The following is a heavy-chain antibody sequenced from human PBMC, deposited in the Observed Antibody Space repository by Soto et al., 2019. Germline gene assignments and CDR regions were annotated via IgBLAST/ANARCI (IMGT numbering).Heavy chain of an antibody. CDR2: ISVYNGNT. CDR1: GYSFIAYG. Sequence: GASVKVSCKASGYSFIAYGLSWVRQAPGQGLEWMGWISVYNGNTNYAQKFQGRVSMTPDTSTSTVYMELRNLRSDDTAFYYCARGRRPFIGGRYDTSGYLDYCVQGSLVIVSA. J-gene: IGHJ4*02. V-gene: IGHV1-18*01. CDR3: ARGRRPFIGGRYDTSGYLDY. D-gene: IGHD3-22*01.